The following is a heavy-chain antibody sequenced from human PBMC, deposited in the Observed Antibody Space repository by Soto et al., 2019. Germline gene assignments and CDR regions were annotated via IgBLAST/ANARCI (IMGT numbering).Heavy chain of an antibody. CDR1: GYTFTSYV. CDR2: ISAYNGNT. CDR3: ARAVAYGDPWYYYYMDV. J-gene: IGHJ6*03. V-gene: IGHV1-18*01. Sequence: GASVKVSCKASGYTFTSYVISWVRQAPGQGLEWMGWISAYNGNTNYAQKLQGRVTMTTDTSTSTAYMELRSLRSDDTAVYYCARAVAYGDPWYYYYMDVWGKGTTVTVSS. D-gene: IGHD4-17*01.